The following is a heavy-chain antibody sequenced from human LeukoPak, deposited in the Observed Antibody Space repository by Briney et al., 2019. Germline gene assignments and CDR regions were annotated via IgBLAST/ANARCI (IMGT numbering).Heavy chain of an antibody. V-gene: IGHV3-48*03. D-gene: IGHD3-22*01. CDR1: GFTFSTYE. CDR3: ARGGTYENSSVCFPCHH. J-gene: IGHJ5*02. Sequence: GGSLRLSCAASGFTFSTYEMNWVRQAPGKGLEWVSFISSSGSTTYYADSVKGRFTISRDNSKNSLYLQMNSLRAEDTAVYYFARGGTYENSSVCFPCHHWGQGPGVTVS. CDR2: ISSSGSTT.